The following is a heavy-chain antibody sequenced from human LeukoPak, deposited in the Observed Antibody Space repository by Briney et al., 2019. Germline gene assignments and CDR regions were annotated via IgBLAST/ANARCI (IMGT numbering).Heavy chain of an antibody. Sequence: GGSLRLSCAASGFTFSSYSMNWVRQAPGKGLEWVSSISSSSSYIYYADSVKGRFTISRDNAKNTLYLQMNNLRAEDTAVYYCATSPTFDPWGQGTLVTVSS. J-gene: IGHJ5*02. CDR1: GFTFSSYS. CDR3: ATSPTFDP. V-gene: IGHV3-21*04. CDR2: ISSSSSYI.